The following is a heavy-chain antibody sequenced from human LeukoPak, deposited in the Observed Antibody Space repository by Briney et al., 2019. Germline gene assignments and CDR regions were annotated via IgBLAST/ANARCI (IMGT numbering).Heavy chain of an antibody. CDR2: IYSNGIT. D-gene: IGHD3-22*01. J-gene: IGHJ2*01. V-gene: IGHV4-4*08. CDR1: GGSIFSYY. Sequence: PSETLSLTCTVSGGSIFSYYFNWIRQPPGKGLEWIGYIYSNGITNYNPSLRSRGTISIATSKNQFSLGLRSVTAADTAIYYCARRAYYDTSGYYPASGYFDLWGRGTLVTVSS. CDR3: ARRAYYDTSGYYPASGYFDL.